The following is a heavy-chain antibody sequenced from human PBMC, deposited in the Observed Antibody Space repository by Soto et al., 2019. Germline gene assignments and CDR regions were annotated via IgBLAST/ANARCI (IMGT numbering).Heavy chain of an antibody. J-gene: IGHJ6*02. CDR1: GFTFSDYY. CDR3: ARDSPSSSWGYYYGMDV. CDR2: ISSSSSYT. D-gene: IGHD6-13*01. Sequence: GGSLRLSCAASGFTFSDYYMSWIRQAPGKGLEWVSYISSSSSYTNYADSVKGRFTISRDNAKNSLYLQMNSLRAEDTAVYYCARDSPSSSWGYYYGMDVWGQGTTVTVSS. V-gene: IGHV3-11*06.